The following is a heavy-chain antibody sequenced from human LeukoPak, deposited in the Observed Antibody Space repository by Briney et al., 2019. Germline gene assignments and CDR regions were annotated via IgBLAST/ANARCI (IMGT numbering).Heavy chain of an antibody. CDR2: ISGSGGST. J-gene: IGHJ4*02. CDR3: AKGYGSGGSRYYFDY. CDR1: GFTFTSYA. Sequence: GGSLRLSCAASGFTFTSYAMSWVRQAPGKGLEWVSTISGSGGSTYYADSVKGRFTISRDNSKNTLYLQMNSLRAEDTAVYYCAKGYGSGGSRYYFDYWGQGTLVTVSS. V-gene: IGHV3-23*01. D-gene: IGHD3-10*01.